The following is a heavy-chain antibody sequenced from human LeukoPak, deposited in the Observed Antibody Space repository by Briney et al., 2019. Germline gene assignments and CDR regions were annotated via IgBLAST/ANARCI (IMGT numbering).Heavy chain of an antibody. D-gene: IGHD3-10*01. CDR1: GFTFSSFW. CDR2: IKQDGSDK. J-gene: IGHJ6*03. V-gene: IGHV3-7*01. Sequence: GGSLRLSCTASGFTFSSFWMSWVRQAPGKGLEWVANIKQDGSDKYYVDSVKGRFTISRDNAKNSLYLQMNSLRAEDTAVYYCARDSSGLPWFGDLYMDVWGRGTTVTVSS. CDR3: ARDSSGLPWFGDLYMDV.